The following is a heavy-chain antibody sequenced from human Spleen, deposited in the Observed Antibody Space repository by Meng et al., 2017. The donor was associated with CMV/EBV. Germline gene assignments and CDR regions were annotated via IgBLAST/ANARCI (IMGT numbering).Heavy chain of an antibody. V-gene: IGHV1-69*10. CDR2: IIPILEIT. CDR1: GVTFSNYA. D-gene: IGHD3-3*01. Sequence: SGVTFSNYAVSCVRQAPGHGLGWMVGIIPILEITNYAQKFQGRVSIPAVQSTSTAYMELSSLTSDDTAVYYCARGGFWLGHYSWFDPWGQGTLVTVSS. CDR3: ARGGFWLGHYSWFDP. J-gene: IGHJ5*02.